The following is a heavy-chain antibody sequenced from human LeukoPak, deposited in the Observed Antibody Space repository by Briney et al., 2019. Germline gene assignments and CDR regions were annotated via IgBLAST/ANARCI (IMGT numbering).Heavy chain of an antibody. Sequence: HPGGSLRLSCAASGFTFSNNWMSWARQAPGKGLECVANRKQDGSDKYYVDSVKGRFTISRDNAKNSLYLQMNSLRAEDTAVYYCARHHHHRLWDDYYYYMDVWGKGTTVTISS. D-gene: IGHD3-16*02. CDR1: GFTFSNNW. V-gene: IGHV3-7*01. CDR2: RKQDGSDK. CDR3: ARHHHHRLWDDYYYYMDV. J-gene: IGHJ6*03.